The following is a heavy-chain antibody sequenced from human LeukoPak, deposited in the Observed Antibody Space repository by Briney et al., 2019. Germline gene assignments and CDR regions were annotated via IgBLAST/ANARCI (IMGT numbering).Heavy chain of an antibody. CDR2: ISYDGSNK. CDR3: ARDWNYYGSGSYYYY. V-gene: IGHV3-30-3*01. J-gene: IGHJ4*02. D-gene: IGHD3-10*01. CDR1: GFTFSSYA. Sequence: GGSLRLSCAASGFTFSSYAMHWVRQAPGKGLEWVAVISYDGSNKYYADSVKVRFTISRDNSKNTLYLQMNSLRAEDTAVYYCARDWNYYGSGSYYYYWGQGTLVTVSS.